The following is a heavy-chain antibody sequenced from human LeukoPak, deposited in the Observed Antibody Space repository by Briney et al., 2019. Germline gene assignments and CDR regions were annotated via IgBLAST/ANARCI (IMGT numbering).Heavy chain of an antibody. Sequence: ASVKVSCKASGQSLTDYYIHWVRQAPGQGLEWIGWSKPDSGGTRYAQEFQPRVTMTRDTSINTVYMELNRLTSDDTAVYYCASAGYFKPLDLWGQGTLVTVSS. D-gene: IGHD2/OR15-2a*01. J-gene: IGHJ5*02. CDR1: GQSLTDYY. V-gene: IGHV1-2*02. CDR2: SKPDSGGT. CDR3: ASAGYFKPLDL.